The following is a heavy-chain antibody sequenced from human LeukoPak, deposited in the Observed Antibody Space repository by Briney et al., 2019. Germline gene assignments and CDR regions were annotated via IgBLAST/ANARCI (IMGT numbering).Heavy chain of an antibody. Sequence: GGSLRLSCVASGFNFNSYSMTWVRQAPGKGLEWVSSISGGGGNTCYADSVKGRFTISRDNPKNKVYLQMNSLRAEDTAVYYCAKEWDYWGQGALVTVSS. V-gene: IGHV3-23*01. CDR3: AKEWDY. CDR2: ISGGGGNT. CDR1: GFNFNSYS. J-gene: IGHJ4*02.